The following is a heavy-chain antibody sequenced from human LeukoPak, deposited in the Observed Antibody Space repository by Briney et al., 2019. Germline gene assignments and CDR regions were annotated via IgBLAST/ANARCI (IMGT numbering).Heavy chain of an antibody. Sequence: SETLSLTCTVSGGSISSYYWSWIRQPAGKGLEWIGRIYTSGSTNYNPSLKSRVTMSVDTSKNQFSLKLSSVTAADTAVYYCARAAMTTVVTLGCFDPWGQGTLVTVSS. J-gene: IGHJ5*02. CDR3: ARAAMTTVVTLGCFDP. V-gene: IGHV4-4*07. CDR2: IYTSGST. D-gene: IGHD4-23*01. CDR1: GGSISSYY.